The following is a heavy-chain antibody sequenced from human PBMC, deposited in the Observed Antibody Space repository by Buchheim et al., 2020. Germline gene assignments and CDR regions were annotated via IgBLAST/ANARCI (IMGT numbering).Heavy chain of an antibody. CDR1: GGSISSSSNY. Sequence: QLQLQESGPGLVKPSETLSLTCTVSGGSISSSSNYWGWIRQPPGKGLEWIGSIYYSGTTYYNPSLKSRVTISVDTSKNQFSLKLSSVTAADTAVYYCASHPQVEYSSSSEYYFDYWGQGTL. CDR3: ASHPQVEYSSSSEYYFDY. D-gene: IGHD6-6*01. J-gene: IGHJ4*02. V-gene: IGHV4-39*07. CDR2: IYYSGTT.